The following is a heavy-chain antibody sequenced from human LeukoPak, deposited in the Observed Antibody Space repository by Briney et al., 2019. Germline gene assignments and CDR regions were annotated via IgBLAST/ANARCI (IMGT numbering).Heavy chain of an antibody. CDR3: ARGQSTGDRRTDY. CDR1: GDSISSSTYY. Sequence: SETLSLTCNVSGDSISSSTYYWAWMRQPPGRGLEWIGSIYSSGNTYKNAALKSRVTISVDTSKNQFSLKLSSVTAADTAVYYCARGQSTGDRRTDYWGQGTLVTVSS. J-gene: IGHJ4*02. V-gene: IGHV4-39*07. CDR2: IYSSGNT. D-gene: IGHD7-27*01.